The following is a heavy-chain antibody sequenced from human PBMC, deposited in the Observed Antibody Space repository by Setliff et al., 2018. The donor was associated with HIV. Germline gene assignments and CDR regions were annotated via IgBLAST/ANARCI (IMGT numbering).Heavy chain of an antibody. CDR2: THSDGSST. Sequence: PGGSLRLSCAASGFTFSSYWMTWVRQAPGKGLVWVSRTHSDGSSTDYADSVRGRFTISRDNAKNTMYLEMNSLRAEDTAVYYCARDTEMITTTDAFDIWGQGTMVTVSS. CDR1: GFTFSSYW. V-gene: IGHV3-74*01. D-gene: IGHD3-22*01. J-gene: IGHJ3*02. CDR3: ARDTEMITTTDAFDI.